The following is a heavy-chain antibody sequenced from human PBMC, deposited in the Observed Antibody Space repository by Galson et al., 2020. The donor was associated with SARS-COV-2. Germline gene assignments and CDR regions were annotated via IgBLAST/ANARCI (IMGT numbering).Heavy chain of an antibody. Sequence: SVKGRITTSRDNSKNTLYLQMKSLRAEDTVVYYCAKDRPDSWSGHYVGDVWGQGTTVTVSS. V-gene: IGHV3-23*01. J-gene: IGHJ6*02. CDR3: AKDRPDSWSGHYVGDV. D-gene: IGHD3-3*01.